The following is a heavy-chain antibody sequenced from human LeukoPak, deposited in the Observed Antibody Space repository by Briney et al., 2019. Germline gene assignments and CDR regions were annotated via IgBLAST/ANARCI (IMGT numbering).Heavy chain of an antibody. CDR2: IYQSGST. CDR3: ARDQGNGGSYYSVRSDY. CDR1: GFTFSSYS. J-gene: IGHJ4*02. D-gene: IGHD1-26*01. V-gene: IGHV4-38-2*02. Sequence: PGGSLRLSCLASGFTFSSYSMSWIRQAPGKGLEWIGSIYQSGSTYYNPSLKSRVTISVDTSKNQFSLKLSSVTAADTAVYYCARDQGNGGSYYSVRSDYWGQGTLVTVSS.